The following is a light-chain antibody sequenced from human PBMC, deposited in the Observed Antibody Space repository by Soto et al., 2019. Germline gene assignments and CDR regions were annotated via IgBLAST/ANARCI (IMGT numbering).Light chain of an antibody. J-gene: IGLJ1*01. V-gene: IGLV1-36*01. CDR3: AAWDDSLNRYV. CDR2: YDD. Sequence: QSVLTQPPSVSEAPRQRVTISCSGSSSNIGNNAVNWYQQLPGKAPKLLIYYDDLLPSGVSDRFSGSKSGTSASLAISGLQSEDEADYYCAAWDDSLNRYVLGNGTKVTV. CDR1: SSNIGNNA.